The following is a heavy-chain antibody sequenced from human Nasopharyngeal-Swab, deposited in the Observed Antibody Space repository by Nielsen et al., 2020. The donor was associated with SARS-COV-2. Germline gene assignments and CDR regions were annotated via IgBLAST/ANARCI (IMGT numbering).Heavy chain of an antibody. CDR1: GVSITSQY. CDR3: AKEGATGWFDP. CDR2: ISHNSGT. V-gene: IGHV4-59*11. J-gene: IGHJ5*02. Sequence: SETLSLTCTVSGVSITSQYWSWIRQPPAQGLEWIGYISHNSGTSYNPSLKSRVTMFMDTSKNQFSLRLTSVTAADTAVYYCAKEGATGWFDPCGQGTLVTVSS.